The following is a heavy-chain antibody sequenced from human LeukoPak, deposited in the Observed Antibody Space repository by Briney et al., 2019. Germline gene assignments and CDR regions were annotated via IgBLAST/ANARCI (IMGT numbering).Heavy chain of an antibody. CDR2: IKSKTDGGTI. Sequence: PGGSLRLSCAASGFIFRNAWMSWVRQAPGKGLERVGRIKSKTDGGTIDYAAPVNARFIISRDDSKDTLYLQMNTLKTEDTAMYYCTADTSPPYGMDVWGQGTTVTVSS. V-gene: IGHV3-15*01. CDR3: TADTSPPYGMDV. CDR1: GFIFRNAW. J-gene: IGHJ6*02.